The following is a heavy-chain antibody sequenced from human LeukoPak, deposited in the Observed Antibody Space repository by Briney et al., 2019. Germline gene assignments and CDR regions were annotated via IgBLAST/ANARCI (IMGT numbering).Heavy chain of an antibody. D-gene: IGHD3-22*01. CDR2: INPNSGGT. J-gene: IGHJ4*02. Sequence: ASVKVSCTASGYTFTVYYMHWVRQAPGQGLEWRGWINPNSGGTNYAQKLQGRVTMTRDTSISTAYMELSRLRSDDTAVYYCAREIVGYYDSSGYPDYWGQGTLVTVSS. V-gene: IGHV1-2*02. CDR1: GYTFTVYY. CDR3: AREIVGYYDSSGYPDY.